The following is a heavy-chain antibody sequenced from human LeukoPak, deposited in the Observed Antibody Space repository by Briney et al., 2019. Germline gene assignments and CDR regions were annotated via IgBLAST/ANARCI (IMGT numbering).Heavy chain of an antibody. CDR1: GFTFSSYA. D-gene: IGHD3-10*01. J-gene: IGHJ3*02. Sequence: PGGPLRLSCAASGFTFSSYAMSWVRQAPGKGLEWVSAISGSGGSTYYADSVKGRFTISRDNSKNTLYLQMNSLRAEDTAVYYCALGDLYGSGSYYWALNAFDIWGQGTMVTVSS. CDR2: ISGSGGST. CDR3: ALGDLYGSGSYYWALNAFDI. V-gene: IGHV3-23*01.